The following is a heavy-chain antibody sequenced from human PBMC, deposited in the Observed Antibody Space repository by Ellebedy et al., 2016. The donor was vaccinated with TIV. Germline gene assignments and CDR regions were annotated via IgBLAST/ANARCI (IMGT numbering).Heavy chain of an antibody. D-gene: IGHD1-26*01. CDR1: GFTFNFYS. Sequence: GESLKISXAASGFTFNFYSMNWVRQASGKGLEWISYIVGVGSTTYYADSVKGRFTISRDNAKNSLYLHMNSLRDEDTALYYCARRGNYLGDAFDIWGQGAMVIVSS. CDR3: ARRGNYLGDAFDI. V-gene: IGHV3-48*02. CDR2: IVGVGSTT. J-gene: IGHJ3*02.